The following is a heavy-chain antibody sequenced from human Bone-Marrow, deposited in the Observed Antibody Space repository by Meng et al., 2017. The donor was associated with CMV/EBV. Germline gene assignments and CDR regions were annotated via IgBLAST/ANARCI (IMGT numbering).Heavy chain of an antibody. CDR3: ARGGATQVRTYGMDV. Sequence: GGSLRLSCAASGFTFGSYWMTWVRQAPGRGLEWVANTNQDGSEKYYLGSLKGRITISRDNAENSLYLQMSGLRAEDTAVYYCARGGATQVRTYGMDVWGQGTTVTVSS. D-gene: IGHD5-24*01. CDR2: TNQDGSEK. J-gene: IGHJ6*02. V-gene: IGHV3-7*01. CDR1: GFTFGSYW.